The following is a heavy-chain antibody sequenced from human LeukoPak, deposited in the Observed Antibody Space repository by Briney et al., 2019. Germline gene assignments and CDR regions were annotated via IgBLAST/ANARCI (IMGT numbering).Heavy chain of an antibody. CDR1: RFIFSSYW. CDR3: AREFYGDYALSAFDI. Sequence: GGSLSLSCVASRFIFSSYWRRWVRQAPGKGLEWVANIKKGGSEKYYVDSVKGRFIISRDNAKKSPYLQMSSLRAEDTAVYYCAREFYGDYALSAFDIWGQGTMVTVSS. V-gene: IGHV3-7*01. D-gene: IGHD4-17*01. CDR2: IKKGGSEK. J-gene: IGHJ3*02.